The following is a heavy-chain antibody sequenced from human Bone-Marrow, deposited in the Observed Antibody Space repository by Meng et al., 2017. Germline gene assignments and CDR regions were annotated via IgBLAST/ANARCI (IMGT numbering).Heavy chain of an antibody. D-gene: IGHD3-22*01. CDR1: GFTFSSYS. V-gene: IGHV3-21*01. Sequence: ESLKISCVASGFTFSSYSMNWVRQAPGKGLEWVSSISSSSSYIYYADSVKGRFTISRDNAKNSLYLQMNSLRAEDTAVYYCARPTYYYDSSGYYILDYFDYWGQGTLVTVSS. CDR2: ISSSSSYI. CDR3: ARPTYYYDSSGYYILDYFDY. J-gene: IGHJ4*02.